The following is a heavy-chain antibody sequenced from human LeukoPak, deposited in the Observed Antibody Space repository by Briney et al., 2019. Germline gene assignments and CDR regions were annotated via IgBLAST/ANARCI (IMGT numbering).Heavy chain of an antibody. D-gene: IGHD3-10*01. Sequence: QAGGSLRLSCAASGFTFSSYVMSWVRQAPGKGLVWVSIIYSGGITNYVDSVKGRFTISRDNSKNTLYLQMSSLRAEDTAVYYCTRDSTTFRFGYWGQGTLVTVSS. V-gene: IGHV3-53*01. CDR2: IYSGGIT. CDR1: GFTFSSYV. CDR3: TRDSTTFRFGY. J-gene: IGHJ4*02.